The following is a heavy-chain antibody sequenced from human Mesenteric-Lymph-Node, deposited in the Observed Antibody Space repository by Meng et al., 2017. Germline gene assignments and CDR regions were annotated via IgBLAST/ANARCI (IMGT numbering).Heavy chain of an antibody. Sequence: ASVKVSCKASGYTFTSYDINWVRQATGQGLEWMGWMNPNSGNTGYAQKFQGRVTITRNTSISTAYMELSRLRFDDTAIYYCARESVVAALRSLNYWGQGTLVTVSS. CDR2: MNPNSGNT. D-gene: IGHD2-15*01. CDR1: GYTFTSYD. CDR3: ARESVVAALRSLNY. J-gene: IGHJ4*02. V-gene: IGHV1-8*03.